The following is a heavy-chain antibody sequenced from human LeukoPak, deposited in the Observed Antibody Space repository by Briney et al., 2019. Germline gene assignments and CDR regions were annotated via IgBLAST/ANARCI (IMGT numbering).Heavy chain of an antibody. D-gene: IGHD6-19*01. J-gene: IGHJ6*03. CDR1: GYTFTSYD. Sequence: GASVKVSCKASGYTFTSYDINWVRQATGQGLEWMGWMNPNSGNTGYAQKFQGRVTITRNTSISTAYMELSSLRSEDTAVYYCARAEQWRGTYYYMDVWGKGTTVTISS. V-gene: IGHV1-8*03. CDR3: ARAEQWRGTYYYMDV. CDR2: MNPNSGNT.